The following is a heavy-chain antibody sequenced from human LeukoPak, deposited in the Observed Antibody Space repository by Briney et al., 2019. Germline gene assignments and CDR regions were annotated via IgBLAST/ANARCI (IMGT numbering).Heavy chain of an antibody. CDR1: GGSFSSRSYY. V-gene: IGHV4-39*01. D-gene: IGHD1-1*01. CDR2: ISYSGST. J-gene: IGHJ4*02. CDR3: ARLRTGTTLIDY. Sequence: SETLSLTCTVSGGSFSSRSYYWGWIRQPPGKGLEGIGSISYSGSTYYNPSLKSPVIISVDPSRNQFSLKLSSVTAAATAVYYCARLRTGTTLIDYWGQGTLVTVSS.